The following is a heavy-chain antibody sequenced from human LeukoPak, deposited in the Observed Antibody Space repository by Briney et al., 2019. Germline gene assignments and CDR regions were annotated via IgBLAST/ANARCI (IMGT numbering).Heavy chain of an antibody. V-gene: IGHV4-61*01. J-gene: IGHJ4*02. CDR2: IYYSGST. Sequence: PSETLSLTCTVSGGSINSSSYYWSWIRQPPGKGLEWIGYIYYSGSTNYNPSLKSRVTISVDTSKNQFSLKLSSVTAADTAVYYCARVLDYASHPVDYWGQGTLVTVSS. CDR1: GGSINSSSYY. D-gene: IGHD2-8*01. CDR3: ARVLDYASHPVDY.